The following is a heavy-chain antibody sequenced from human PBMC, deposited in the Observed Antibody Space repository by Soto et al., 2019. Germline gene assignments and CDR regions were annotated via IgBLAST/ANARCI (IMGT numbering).Heavy chain of an antibody. CDR2: IFPILGTT. V-gene: IGHV1-69*01. J-gene: IGHJ5*02. CDR3: ATQHNVLRVPNVAHPGNWLDP. D-gene: IGHD2-8*01. Sequence: QVQLVQSGAEVKKPGSSVKVSCMPSGGIFSYYAFTWVRQTPGQGLEWMGGIFPILGTTNSAQKFQGRISITADESTGTAYMELSSRRSDDTAIYYCATQHNVLRVPNVAHPGNWLDPWGQGTLVTVSS. CDR1: GGIFSYYA.